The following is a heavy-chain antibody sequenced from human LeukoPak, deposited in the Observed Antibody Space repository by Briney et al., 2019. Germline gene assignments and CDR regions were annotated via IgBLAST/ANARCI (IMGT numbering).Heavy chain of an antibody. CDR2: ISSSSSTI. J-gene: IGHJ4*02. V-gene: IGHV3-48*04. D-gene: IGHD3-10*01. Sequence: PGGSLRLSCAASGFTFSSYSMNWVRQAPGKGLEWVSYISSSSSTIYYADSVKGRFTISRDNAKNSLYLQMNSLRAEDTAVYYCARAPHEFGELLFPRYWGQGTLVTVSS. CDR1: GFTFSSYS. CDR3: ARAPHEFGELLFPRY.